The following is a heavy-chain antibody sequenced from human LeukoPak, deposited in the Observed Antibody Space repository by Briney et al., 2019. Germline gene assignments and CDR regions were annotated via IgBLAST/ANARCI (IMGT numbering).Heavy chain of an antibody. CDR2: IYYSGST. V-gene: IGHV4-30-4*01. J-gene: IGHJ3*02. D-gene: IGHD2-15*01. CDR1: GGPISSGDYY. CDR3: AREACGGSCYLGRGAFDI. Sequence: PSQTLSLTCTVSGGPISSGDYYWSWIRQPPGKGLEWIGYIYYSGSTYYNPSLKSRVTISVDTSKNQFSLKLSSVTAADTAVYYCAREACGGSCYLGRGAFDIWGQGTMVTVSS.